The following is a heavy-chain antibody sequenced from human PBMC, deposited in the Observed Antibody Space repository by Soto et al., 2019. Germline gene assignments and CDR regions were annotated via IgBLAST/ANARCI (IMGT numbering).Heavy chain of an antibody. Sequence: EGQVGESGGGLVQPGGSLRLAGAASGFTFTHYWMHWVRQVPGEGLVWVSRIDNHGDGTSYADFVKGRFTISRDNAKNTLYLQMNSLTVEDTAIYYCGTVFEKWGQGKMVTVSS. V-gene: IGHV3-74*01. J-gene: IGHJ3*02. CDR2: IDNHGDGT. CDR1: GFTFTHYW. CDR3: GTVFEK.